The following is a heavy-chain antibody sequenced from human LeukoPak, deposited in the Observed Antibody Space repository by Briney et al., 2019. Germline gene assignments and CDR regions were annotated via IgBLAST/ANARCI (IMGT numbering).Heavy chain of an antibody. V-gene: IGHV3-23*01. CDR1: GFTFSGYA. CDR2: ISGSGGST. J-gene: IGHJ5*02. CDR3: AKDGGATTSDNWFDP. D-gene: IGHD1-26*01. Sequence: PGGSLRLSCAASGFTFSGYAMSWVRQAPGKGLEWVSAISGSGGSTYYADSVKGRFTISGDNSKNTPYLQMNSLRAEDTAVYYCAKDGGATTSDNWFDPWGQGTLVTVSS.